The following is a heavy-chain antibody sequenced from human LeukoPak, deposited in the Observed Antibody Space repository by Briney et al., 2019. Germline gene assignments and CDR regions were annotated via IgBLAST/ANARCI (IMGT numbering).Heavy chain of an antibody. V-gene: IGHV5-51*01. Sequence: GESLKIYCKGSGSRFNSLWIGRVRQMPGKGLEWMGIIYPGDSDIRYSPSFQGQVTISADKSNSTAYLQWSSLKASGTAMYYCARQVGANSVFLYWGQGTLVTVSS. CDR3: ARQVGANSVFLY. J-gene: IGHJ4*02. CDR2: IYPGDSDI. CDR1: GSRFNSLW. D-gene: IGHD4/OR15-4a*01.